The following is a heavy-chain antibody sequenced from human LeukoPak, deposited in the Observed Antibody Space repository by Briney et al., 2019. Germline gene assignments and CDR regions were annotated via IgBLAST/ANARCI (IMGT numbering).Heavy chain of an antibody. Sequence: SVKVSCKASGGTFSSYAISWVRQAPRQGLEWMGGIIPIFGTANYARKFQGRVTITADESTSTAYMELSSLRSEDTAVYYCARVPIAAAGRDEYYFDYWGQGTLVTVSS. J-gene: IGHJ4*02. CDR1: GGTFSSYA. D-gene: IGHD6-13*01. V-gene: IGHV1-69*13. CDR2: IIPIFGTA. CDR3: ARVPIAAAGRDEYYFDY.